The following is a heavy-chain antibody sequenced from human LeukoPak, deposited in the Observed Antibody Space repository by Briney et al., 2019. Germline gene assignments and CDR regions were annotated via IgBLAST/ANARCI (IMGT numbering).Heavy chain of an antibody. Sequence: PSETLSLTCTVSGGSISSYYWSWIRQPPGKGLEWIGYIYYSGSTSYNPSLKSRVTISVDTSKNQFSLKLSSVTAADTAVYYCARVEYSGSYSLGWFDPWGQGTLVTVSS. V-gene: IGHV4-59*08. CDR1: GGSISSYY. J-gene: IGHJ5*02. D-gene: IGHD1-26*01. CDR2: IYYSGST. CDR3: ARVEYSGSYSLGWFDP.